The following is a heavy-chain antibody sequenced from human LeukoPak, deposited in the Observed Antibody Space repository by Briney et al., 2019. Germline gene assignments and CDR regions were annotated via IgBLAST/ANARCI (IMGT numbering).Heavy chain of an antibody. V-gene: IGHV3-23*01. CDR2: ISGSGGST. D-gene: IGHD3-10*01. Sequence: GGSLRLSCAASGFTFSSYGMSWVRQAPGKGLEWVSAISGSGGSTYYADSVKGRFTISRDNSKNTLYLQMNSLRAEDTAVYYCAKDEIYGSGSRPTYYFDYWGQGTLVTVSS. J-gene: IGHJ4*02. CDR3: AKDEIYGSGSRPTYYFDY. CDR1: GFTFSSYG.